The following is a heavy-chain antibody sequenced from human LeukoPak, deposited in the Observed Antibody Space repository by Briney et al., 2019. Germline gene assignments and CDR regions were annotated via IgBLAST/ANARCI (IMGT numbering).Heavy chain of an antibody. Sequence: PGWSLRLSCASSPLSLISYWMSSVREAPGKGLEWVANVNQDGRQKNYVDSVRGRFTISRDNVKNSLYLQMNSLRAEDTAVYYCTTDSTGDVWGQGTTVTVSS. J-gene: IGHJ6*02. CDR2: VNQDGRQK. CDR3: TTDSTGDV. CDR1: PLSLISYW. V-gene: IGHV3-7*05.